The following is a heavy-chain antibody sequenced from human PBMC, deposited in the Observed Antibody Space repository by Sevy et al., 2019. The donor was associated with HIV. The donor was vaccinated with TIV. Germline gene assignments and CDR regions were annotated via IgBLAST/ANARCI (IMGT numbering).Heavy chain of an antibody. CDR1: GFIFSTYT. J-gene: IGHJ4*02. CDR3: SKGDGTLHGLDF. Sequence: GGSLRLSCAASGFIFSTYTMTWVRQAPGKGLEWVSGIGGSGSSTYYADSLKGRFTIFRDNSKITVHLQMNSLGAEVAAVDYCSKGDGTLHGLDFWGQGTMVTVSS. D-gene: IGHD6-13*01. CDR2: IGGSGSST. V-gene: IGHV3-23*01.